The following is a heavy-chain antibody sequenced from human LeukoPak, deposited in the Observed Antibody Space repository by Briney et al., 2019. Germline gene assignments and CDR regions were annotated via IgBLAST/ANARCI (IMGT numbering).Heavy chain of an antibody. D-gene: IGHD2-2*01. CDR1: GYSFTSYW. Sequence: GESLKISCKGSGYSFTSYWIGWVRQMPGKGLEWMGIIYPGDSDTRYSPSFQGQVTISADKSISTAYLQWSSLKASDTAMYYCESLRGGPRVPAALFDYWGQGTLVTVSS. J-gene: IGHJ4*02. CDR3: ESLRGGPRVPAALFDY. CDR2: IYPGDSDT. V-gene: IGHV5-51*01.